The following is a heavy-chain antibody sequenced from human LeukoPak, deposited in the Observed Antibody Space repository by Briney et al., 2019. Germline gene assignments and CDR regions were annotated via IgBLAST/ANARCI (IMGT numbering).Heavy chain of an antibody. CDR3: ARVLGYCSGGSCYSGWFDP. J-gene: IGHJ5*02. Sequence: ASVKVSCKASGYTFTGYYMHWVRQAPGQGLEWMGWINPNSGGTNYAQKFQGRVTMTRDTSISTAYMELSRLRSDDTAVYYCARVLGYCSGGSCYSGWFDPWGQGTLVTVSP. D-gene: IGHD2-15*01. V-gene: IGHV1-2*02. CDR2: INPNSGGT. CDR1: GYTFTGYY.